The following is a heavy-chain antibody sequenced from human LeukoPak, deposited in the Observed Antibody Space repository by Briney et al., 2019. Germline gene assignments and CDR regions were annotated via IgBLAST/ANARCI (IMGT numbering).Heavy chain of an antibody. CDR3: ARGQWLPVFDF. Sequence: SETLSLTCAVYGGSFSGYYWSWIRQPPGKGLEWIGEINHSGSTNYNPSLKSRVTMSVDTSKNQFSLKLSSVTAADTAVYYCARGQWLPVFDFWGQGTLVTVSS. D-gene: IGHD3-22*01. J-gene: IGHJ4*02. V-gene: IGHV4-34*01. CDR1: GGSFSGYY. CDR2: INHSGST.